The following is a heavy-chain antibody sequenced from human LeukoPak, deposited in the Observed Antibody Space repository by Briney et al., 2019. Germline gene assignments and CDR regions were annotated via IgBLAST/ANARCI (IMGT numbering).Heavy chain of an antibody. J-gene: IGHJ5*02. CDR1: GGSISSGGYY. D-gene: IGHD4-23*01. CDR3: ARDDYGGNSRWFDP. CDR2: IYYSGST. Sequence: SETLSLTCTVSGGSISSGGYYWSWIRQHPGKGLEWIGYIYYSGSTYYNPSLKSRVTISVDTSKNQFSLKLSSVTAADTAVYYYARDDYGGNSRWFDPWGQGTLVTVSS. V-gene: IGHV4-31*03.